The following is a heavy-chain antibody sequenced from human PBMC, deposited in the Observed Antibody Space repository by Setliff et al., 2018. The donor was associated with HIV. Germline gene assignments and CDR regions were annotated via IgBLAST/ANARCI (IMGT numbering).Heavy chain of an antibody. D-gene: IGHD1-1*01. CDR3: ARTGAVPTTAPYGDYYYYFYMDA. CDR1: GDTLTNYA. Sequence: GASVKVSCKAYGDTLTNYALSWVRQAPGQGLEWMGGIIPLFGTEDYAQKFQGRVTITADESTNTAYMELRSLTSDDTAVYYCARTGAVPTTAPYGDYYYYFYMDAWGKGTTVTVSS. CDR2: IIPLFGTE. J-gene: IGHJ6*03. V-gene: IGHV1-69*13.